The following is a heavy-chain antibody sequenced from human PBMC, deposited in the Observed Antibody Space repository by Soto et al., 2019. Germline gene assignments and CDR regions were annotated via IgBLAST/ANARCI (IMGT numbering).Heavy chain of an antibody. CDR2: TYYRSKWYN. V-gene: IGHV6-1*01. CDR3: ARDRPDIVVRLFYYYGMDV. Sequence: KQSQTLSLTCAISGDSVSSNSAAWNWIRQSPSRGLEWLGRTYYRSKWYNDYAVSVKSRITINPDTSKNQFSLQLNSVTPEDTAVYYCARDRPDIVVRLFYYYGMDVWGQGTTVTVSS. CDR1: GDSVSSNSAA. J-gene: IGHJ6*02. D-gene: IGHD2-15*01.